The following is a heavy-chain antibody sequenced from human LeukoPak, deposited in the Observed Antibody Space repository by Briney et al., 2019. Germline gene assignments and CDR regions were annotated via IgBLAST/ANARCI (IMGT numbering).Heavy chain of an antibody. Sequence: SETLSLTCTVSGASISSYYWSWIRQPAGKGLEWIGRIYSSGSANYNPSLKSRVSMSVDTSKHQFSLRLSSVTAADTAVYYCARARGPNWFDPWGQGTLVTVSS. D-gene: IGHD3/OR15-3a*01. CDR2: IYSSGSA. J-gene: IGHJ5*02. V-gene: IGHV4-4*07. CDR3: ARARGPNWFDP. CDR1: GASISSYY.